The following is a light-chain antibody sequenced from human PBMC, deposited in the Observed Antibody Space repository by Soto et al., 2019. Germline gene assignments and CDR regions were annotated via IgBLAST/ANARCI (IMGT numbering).Light chain of an antibody. J-gene: IGKJ1*01. Sequence: DIQMTQSPSSLSASVGDRVTITCRASQSISSYLNWYQQKPGKAPKLLIYAASSLQSGVPSRFSGSGSGTDFTLTIRSLQPEDFATYYCQQSYSTWWTFGQGTKV. V-gene: IGKV1-39*01. CDR2: AAS. CDR3: QQSYSTWWT. CDR1: QSISSY.